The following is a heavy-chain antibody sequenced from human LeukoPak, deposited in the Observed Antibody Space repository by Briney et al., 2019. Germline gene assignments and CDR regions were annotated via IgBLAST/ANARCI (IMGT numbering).Heavy chain of an antibody. D-gene: IGHD3-16*01. CDR1: GGSISSYY. Sequence: AEPLSLTCTVSGGSISSYYWSWIRQPPGKGLEWIGYIYYSGSTNFNPSLKSRVTISVDTSKNQFSLKLSSVTAADTAVYYCARVEYVSNYGMDVWGQGTTVTVSS. CDR3: ARVEYVSNYGMDV. V-gene: IGHV4-59*01. J-gene: IGHJ6*02. CDR2: IYYSGST.